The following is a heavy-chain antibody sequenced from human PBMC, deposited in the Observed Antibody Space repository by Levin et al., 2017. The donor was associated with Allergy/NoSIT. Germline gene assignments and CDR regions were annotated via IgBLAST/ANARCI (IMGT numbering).Heavy chain of an antibody. Sequence: SETLSLTCTVSGGSISSSSYYWGWIRQPPGKGLEWIGSIYYSGSTYYNPSLKSRVTISVDTSKNQFSLKLSSVTAADTAVYYCANLPSLGDYGMDVWGQGTTVTVSS. CDR3: ANLPSLGDYGMDV. D-gene: IGHD3-10*01. CDR1: GGSISSSSYY. J-gene: IGHJ6*02. V-gene: IGHV4-39*01. CDR2: IYYSGST.